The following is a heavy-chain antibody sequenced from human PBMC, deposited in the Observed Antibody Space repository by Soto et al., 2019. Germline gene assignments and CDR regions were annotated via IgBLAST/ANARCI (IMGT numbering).Heavy chain of an antibody. D-gene: IGHD6-13*01. CDR3: AKASSSWDGYYYYGMDV. CDR1: RFTFSSYG. CDR2: ISYDGSNK. V-gene: IGHV3-30*18. J-gene: IGHJ6*02. Sequence: QVQLVESGGGVVQPGRSLRLSCAASRFTFSSYGIHWVRQAPGKGLEWVAVISYDGSNKYYADSVKGRFTISRDNSXNXXYLQMDSLRAEDSAVYYCAKASSSWDGYYYYGMDVWGPGTTVTVSS.